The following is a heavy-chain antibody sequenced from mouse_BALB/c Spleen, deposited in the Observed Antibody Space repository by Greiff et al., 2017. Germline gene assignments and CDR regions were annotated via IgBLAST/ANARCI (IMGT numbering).Heavy chain of an antibody. J-gene: IGHJ2*01. CDR2: ISYSGST. CDR1: GYSITSDYA. CDR3: ARGDYGFDY. D-gene: IGHD2-4*01. Sequence: DVQLQESGPGLVKPSQSLSLTCTVTGYSITSDYAWNWIRQFPGNKLEWMGYISYSGSTSYNPSLKSRISITRDTSKNQFFLQLNSVTTEDTATYYCARGDYGFDYWGQGTTLTVSS. V-gene: IGHV3-2*02.